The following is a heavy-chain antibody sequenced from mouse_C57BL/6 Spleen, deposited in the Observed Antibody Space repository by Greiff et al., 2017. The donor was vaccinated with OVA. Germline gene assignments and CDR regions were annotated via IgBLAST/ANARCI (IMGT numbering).Heavy chain of an antibody. CDR3: AMRDGYPSWFAY. D-gene: IGHD2-3*01. Sequence: VQLQQSGPELVKPGASVKISCKASGYTFTDYYMNWVKQSHGKSLEWIGDINPNNGGTSYNQKFKGKATLTVDKSSSTAYMELRSLTSEDSAVYYCAMRDGYPSWFAYWGQGTLVTVSA. CDR1: GYTFTDYY. CDR2: INPNNGGT. J-gene: IGHJ3*01. V-gene: IGHV1-26*01.